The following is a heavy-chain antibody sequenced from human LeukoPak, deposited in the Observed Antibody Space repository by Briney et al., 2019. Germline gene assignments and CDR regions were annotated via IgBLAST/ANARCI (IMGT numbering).Heavy chain of an antibody. J-gene: IGHJ4*02. CDR1: GFTFHDYG. Sequence: PGGSLRLSCVASGFTFHDYGMHWVRQAPGKGLEWVAFIRYDGSNKFYADSVKGRFTISRDNSKNTLFLQMNSLRAEDTAVYYCAIPYCSSTSCYGGTHPFDYWGQGTLVTVSS. D-gene: IGHD2-2*01. V-gene: IGHV3-30*02. CDR3: AIPYCSSTSCYGGTHPFDY. CDR2: IRYDGSNK.